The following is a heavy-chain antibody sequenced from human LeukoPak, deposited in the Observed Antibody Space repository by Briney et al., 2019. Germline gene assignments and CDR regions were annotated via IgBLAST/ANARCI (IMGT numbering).Heavy chain of an antibody. CDR2: IGVSGDST. V-gene: IGHV3-23*01. CDR3: AKCSGSYYRFYYMDV. J-gene: IGHJ6*02. D-gene: IGHD1-26*01. CDR1: GFTFSSYA. Sequence: GGSLRLSCAASGFTFSSYAMSWVRQAPGKGLEWVSAIGVSGDSTYYADSVKGRFTISRDSSKNTLYLQMNSLRAEDTAVYYCAKCSGSYYRFYYMDVWGQGTTVTVSS.